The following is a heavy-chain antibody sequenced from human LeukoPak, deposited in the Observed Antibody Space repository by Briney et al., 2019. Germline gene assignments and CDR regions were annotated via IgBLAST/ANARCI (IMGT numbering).Heavy chain of an antibody. CDR3: ARAGDDSGKNYYYYGMDV. V-gene: IGHV1-46*01. CDR1: GYTFTSYY. Sequence: GASVKVSCKASGYTFTSYYMHWVRQAPGQGLEWMGIINPSGGSTSYAQKFQGRVTITADKSTSTAYMELSSLRSEDTAVYYCARAGDDSGKNYYYYGMDVWGQGTTVTVSS. J-gene: IGHJ6*02. CDR2: INPSGGST. D-gene: IGHD4-17*01.